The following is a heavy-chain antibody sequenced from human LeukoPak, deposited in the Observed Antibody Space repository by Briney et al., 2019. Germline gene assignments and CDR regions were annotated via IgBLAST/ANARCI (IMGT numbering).Heavy chain of an antibody. Sequence: PGGSLRLSCAASGFTFSSYEMNWVRQAPGKGLEWVSYISSSGSTIYYADSVKGRFTTSRDNAKNSLYLQMNSLRAEDTAVYYCARDLVVPAAKDSENWFDPWGQGTLVTVSS. CDR3: ARDLVVPAAKDSENWFDP. V-gene: IGHV3-48*03. D-gene: IGHD2-2*01. CDR1: GFTFSSYE. J-gene: IGHJ5*02. CDR2: ISSSGSTI.